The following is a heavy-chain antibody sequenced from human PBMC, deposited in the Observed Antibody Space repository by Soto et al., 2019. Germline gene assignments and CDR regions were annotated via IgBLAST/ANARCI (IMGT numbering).Heavy chain of an antibody. CDR3: ARRDGYQYSNF. V-gene: IGHV3-11*06. J-gene: IGHJ4*02. Sequence: QVQLVESGGGLVKPGGSLRLSCVASGFTFSDSYMSWVRQAPGKGLEWVSYISSTSSFTDYAESVKGRFIISRDNAKNSLSLQMNSLRADDTALYYCARRDGYQYSNFWGQGTLVSVSS. D-gene: IGHD5-12*01. CDR2: ISSTSSFT. CDR1: GFTFSDSY.